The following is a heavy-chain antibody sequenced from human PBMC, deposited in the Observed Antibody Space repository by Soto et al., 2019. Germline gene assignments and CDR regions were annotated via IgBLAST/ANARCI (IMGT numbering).Heavy chain of an antibody. V-gene: IGHV3-9*01. Sequence: EVQLVESGGGLVQPGRSLRLSCAASGFIFENSGLHWVRQAPGEGLEWVSGISWNSGNIGYADSVKGRFSISRDNAQKSLYLQMNSLRPDDTALYFCVKAGVRDLIVEVPVYFDIWGLGTLVTVSS. CDR3: VKAGVRDLIVEVPVYFDI. D-gene: IGHD2-21*01. CDR2: ISWNSGNI. J-gene: IGHJ4*02. CDR1: GFIFENSG.